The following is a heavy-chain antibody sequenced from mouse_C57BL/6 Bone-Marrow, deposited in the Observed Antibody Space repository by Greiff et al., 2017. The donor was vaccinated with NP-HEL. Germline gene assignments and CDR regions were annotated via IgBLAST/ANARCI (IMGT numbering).Heavy chain of an antibody. CDR2: IYPRDGST. J-gene: IGHJ1*03. D-gene: IGHD1-1*01. V-gene: IGHV1-78*01. Sequence: HVQLQQSDAELVKPGASVKISCKVSGYTFTDHTIHWMKQRPEQGLEWIGYIYPRDGSTKYNEKFKGKATLTADKSSSTAYMQLNSLTSEDSAVYFCAREGDYGSSHWYFDVWGTGTTVTVSS. CDR1: GYTFTDHT. CDR3: AREGDYGSSHWYFDV.